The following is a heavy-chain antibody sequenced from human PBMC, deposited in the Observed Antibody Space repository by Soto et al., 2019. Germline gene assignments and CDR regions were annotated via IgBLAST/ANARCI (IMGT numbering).Heavy chain of an antibody. CDR3: ARDFESHYGDLFSQRYFQH. CDR1: GFTFSSYG. J-gene: IGHJ1*01. D-gene: IGHD4-17*01. Sequence: QVQLVESGGGVVQPGRSLRLSCAASGFTFSSYGMHWVRQAPGKGLEWVAVIWYDGSNKYYADSVKGRFTISRDNSKNTLYLQMNSLRAEDTAVYYCARDFESHYGDLFSQRYFQHWGQGTLVTVSS. V-gene: IGHV3-33*01. CDR2: IWYDGSNK.